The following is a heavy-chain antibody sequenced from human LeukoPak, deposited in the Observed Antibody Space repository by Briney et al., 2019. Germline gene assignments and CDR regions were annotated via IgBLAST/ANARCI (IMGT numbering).Heavy chain of an antibody. CDR3: AGSRSSGYEDWFDP. J-gene: IGHJ5*02. V-gene: IGHV4-31*03. Sequence: MTSQTLSLTCTVSGGSISSGGYYWSWIRQHPGKGLEWIGYIYYSGSTYYNPSLKSRVTISVDTSKNQFSLKLSSVTAADTAVYYCAGSRSSGYEDWFDPWGQGTLVTVSS. D-gene: IGHD6-19*01. CDR1: GGSISSGGYY. CDR2: IYYSGST.